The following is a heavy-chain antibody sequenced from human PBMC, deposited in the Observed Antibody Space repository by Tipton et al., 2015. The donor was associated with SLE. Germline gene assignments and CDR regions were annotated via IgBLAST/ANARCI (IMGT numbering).Heavy chain of an antibody. J-gene: IGHJ3*02. CDR3: ARGEADVFDI. CDR2: IYYTGST. V-gene: IGHV4-59*12. CDR1: GSSLTGSY. Sequence: TLSLTCTVSGSSLTGSYWSWIRQPPGKGLEWIGYIYYTGSTEFAPSLKSRVTFSLDMSRNQFSLRLNSVTAADTALYYCARGEADVFDIWGQGTVVSVSS.